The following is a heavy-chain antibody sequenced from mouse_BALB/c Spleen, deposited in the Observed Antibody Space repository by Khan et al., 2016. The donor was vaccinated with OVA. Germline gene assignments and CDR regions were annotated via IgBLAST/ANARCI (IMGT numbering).Heavy chain of an antibody. J-gene: IGHJ2*01. CDR2: ISYSGNT. D-gene: IGHD1-1*01. CDR1: GYSITTDYA. Sequence: EVQLQESGPGLVKPSQSLSLTCTVTGYSITTDYAWNWIRQFPGNKLEWMGFISYSGNTTYNPSLKSRLTITRDTTKNQIFLQLKSVTTEDTARYYCARVYGGDFDYWGQGTTLTVSS. CDR3: ARVYGGDFDY. V-gene: IGHV3-2*02.